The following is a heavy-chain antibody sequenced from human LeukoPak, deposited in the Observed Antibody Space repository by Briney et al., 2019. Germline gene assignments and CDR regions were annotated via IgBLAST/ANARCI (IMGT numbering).Heavy chain of an antibody. J-gene: IGHJ4*02. V-gene: IGHV3-23*01. D-gene: IGHD2-2*01. CDR3: AKDRDIVVVPGAFDY. Sequence: EGSLRLSCAASGFTFSSYAMSWVRQAPGKGLEWVSAISGSGGSTYYADSVKGRFTISRDNSKNTLYLQMNSLRAEDTAVYYCAKDRDIVVVPGAFDYWGQGTLVTVSS. CDR2: ISGSGGST. CDR1: GFTFSSYA.